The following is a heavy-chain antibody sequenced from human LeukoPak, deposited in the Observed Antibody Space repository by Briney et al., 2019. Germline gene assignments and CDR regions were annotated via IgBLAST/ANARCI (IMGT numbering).Heavy chain of an antibody. CDR2: ISGSGGGT. D-gene: IGHD3-22*01. CDR3: AKGVYYYDSSGYYYTYYFDY. Sequence: GGSLRLSCAASGFTFSTYAMSWVRQAPGKGLEWVSAISGSGGGTYYADSVKGRFTISRDNSKNTLYLQMNSLRAEDTAVYYCAKGVYYYDSSGYYYTYYFDYWGQGTLVTVSS. CDR1: GFTFSTYA. V-gene: IGHV3-23*01. J-gene: IGHJ4*02.